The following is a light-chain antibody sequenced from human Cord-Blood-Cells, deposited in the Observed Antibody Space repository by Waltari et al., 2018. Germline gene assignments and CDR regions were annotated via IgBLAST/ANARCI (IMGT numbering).Light chain of an antibody. CDR3: QQRST. CDR2: AAS. J-gene: IGKJ4*01. CDR1: QSISSY. V-gene: IGKV1-39*01. Sequence: DIQMTQSPSSLSASVGDRVTITCRASQSISSYLNWYQQKPGKAPKLLIYAASSLQSGVPSRFSGSGSGTDFTLTISMLQPEDFATYYCQQRSTFGGGTKVEIK.